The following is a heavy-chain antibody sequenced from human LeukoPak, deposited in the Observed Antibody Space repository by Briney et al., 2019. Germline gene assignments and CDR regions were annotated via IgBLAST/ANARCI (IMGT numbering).Heavy chain of an antibody. CDR3: ATGRYSSSPLDY. CDR1: GFTFSSHS. V-gene: IGHV3-21*01. Sequence: GGSLRLSXAASGFTFSSHSMNWVRQAPGKGLEWVSSISSSSSYIYYADSVKGRFTISRDNAKNSLYLQMNSLRAEDTAVYYCATGRYSSSPLDYWGQGTLVTVSS. J-gene: IGHJ4*02. D-gene: IGHD6-6*01. CDR2: ISSSSSYI.